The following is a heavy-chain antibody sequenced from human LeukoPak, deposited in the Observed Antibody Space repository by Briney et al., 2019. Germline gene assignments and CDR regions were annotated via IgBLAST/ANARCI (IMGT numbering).Heavy chain of an antibody. CDR1: GFTVSSNY. D-gene: IGHD6-19*01. CDR2: IYSGGST. J-gene: IGHJ4*02. V-gene: IGHV3-53*01. CDR3: ARLGQWLAQGYFDY. Sequence: PGGSLRLSCAASGFTVSSNYMSWVRQAPGKGLEWVSVIYSGGSTYYADSLKGRFTISRDNSKNTLYLQMNSLRAEDTAVYYCARLGQWLAQGYFDYWGQGTLVTVSS.